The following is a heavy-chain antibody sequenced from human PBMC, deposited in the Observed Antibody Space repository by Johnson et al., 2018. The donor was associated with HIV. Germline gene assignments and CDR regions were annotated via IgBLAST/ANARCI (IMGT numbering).Heavy chain of an antibody. CDR3: ATTQWLSFFHAFDI. CDR1: GFTFSSYW. Sequence: VQLVESGGGLVQPGGSLRLSCAASGFTFSSYWMSWVRQAPGKGLEWVGRIKSKTDGGTTDYAAPVKGRFTISRDTSKNTLYLQMNSLRAEDTAVYYCATTQWLSFFHAFDIWGQGTMVTVSS. D-gene: IGHD6-19*01. V-gene: IGHV3-15*01. J-gene: IGHJ3*02. CDR2: IKSKTDGGTT.